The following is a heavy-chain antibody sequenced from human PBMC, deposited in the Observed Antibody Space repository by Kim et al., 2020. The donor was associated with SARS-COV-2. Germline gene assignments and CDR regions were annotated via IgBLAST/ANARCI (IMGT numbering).Heavy chain of an antibody. CDR2: INHSGST. CDR1: GGSFSGYY. CDR3: ARGPKSLRYAFDI. J-gene: IGHJ3*02. Sequence: SETLSLTCAVYGGSFSGYYWSWIRQPPGKGLEWIGEINHSGSTNYNPSLKSRVTISVDTSKNQFSLKLSSVTAADTAVYYCARGPKSLRYAFDIWGQGTMVTVSS. V-gene: IGHV4-34*01.